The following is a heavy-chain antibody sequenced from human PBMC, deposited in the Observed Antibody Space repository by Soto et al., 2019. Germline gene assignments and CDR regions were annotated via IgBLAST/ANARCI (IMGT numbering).Heavy chain of an antibody. J-gene: IGHJ6*02. CDR1: GYTFTSFG. V-gene: IGHV1-18*04. CDR3: ARDKPQQIVGYNYYYGMDV. D-gene: IGHD6-6*01. Sequence: QLNLVQSGAEVKKPGASVKVSCTASGYTFTSFGVSWVRQVPGQGLEWMGWISGYNGDTDYAQKFQGRVTMTTDRYTSTAYMEVRSLRSDDTAVYYWARDKPQQIVGYNYYYGMDVWGQGTTVTVSS. CDR2: ISGYNGDT.